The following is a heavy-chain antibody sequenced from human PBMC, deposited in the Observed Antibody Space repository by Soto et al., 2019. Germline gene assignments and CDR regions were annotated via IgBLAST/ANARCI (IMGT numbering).Heavy chain of an antibody. D-gene: IGHD1-1*01. CDR3: AATRENQNDTIV. V-gene: IGHV1-69*01. CDR1: GGTFTSYA. CDR2: IIPIFRKA. Sequence: QVQLVQSGAEVQKPGSSVKVSCKASGGTFTSYAISWVRQAPGQGLEWMGGIIPIFRKANYAQKFQGRVTIPGDESTSTASMELRSPRSYNTAGYYWAATRENQNDTIVGGQGTTVTVSS. J-gene: IGHJ6*02.